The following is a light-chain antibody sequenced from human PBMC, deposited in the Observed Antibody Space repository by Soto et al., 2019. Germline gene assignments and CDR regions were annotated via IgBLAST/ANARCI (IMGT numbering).Light chain of an antibody. CDR1: NSDVGNYNY. CDR2: EVS. Sequence: QSALTQPASVSGSPGQSIAISCTGTNSDVGNYNYVSWYQHHPGKAPKLIIYEVSNRPSGVSNRFSGSKSGNTASLTISGLQAEDEADYYCSSYTTSTTGVFGGGTKLTVL. J-gene: IGLJ3*02. V-gene: IGLV2-14*01. CDR3: SSYTTSTTGV.